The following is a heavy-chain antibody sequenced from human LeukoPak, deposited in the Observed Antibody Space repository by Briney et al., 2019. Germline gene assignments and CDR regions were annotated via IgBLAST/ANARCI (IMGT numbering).Heavy chain of an antibody. Sequence: GGSLRLSCAASGFTFRDYGMHWIRQAPGKGLEWVAFIRNDGSNEYYPDSVKGRFAISRDNSRNTLYLQMNSLRDEDTAVYYCAEGGSASHNWFDPWGQGTLVTVSS. CDR3: AEGGSASHNWFDP. V-gene: IGHV3-30*02. CDR2: IRNDGSNE. D-gene: IGHD2-15*01. CDR1: GFTFRDYG. J-gene: IGHJ5*02.